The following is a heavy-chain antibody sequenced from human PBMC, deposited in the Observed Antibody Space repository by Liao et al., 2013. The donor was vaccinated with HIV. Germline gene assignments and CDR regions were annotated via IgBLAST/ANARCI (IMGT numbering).Heavy chain of an antibody. CDR3: ARGVLYYYGSGSYRGSWYPGLDY. V-gene: IGHV4-34*01. Sequence: QVQLQQWGAGLLKPSETLSLTCAVYGGSFSGYYWSWIRQPPGKGLEWIGEINHSGSTNYNPSLKSRVTISVDTSKNQFSLKLSSVTAADTAVYYCARGVLYYYGSGSYRGSWYPGLDYWGQGTLVTVSS. CDR1: GGSFSGYY. J-gene: IGHJ4*02. CDR2: INHSGST. D-gene: IGHD3-10*01.